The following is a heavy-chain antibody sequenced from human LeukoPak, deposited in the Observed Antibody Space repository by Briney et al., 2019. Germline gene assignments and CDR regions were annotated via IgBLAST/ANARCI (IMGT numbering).Heavy chain of an antibody. CDR3: ARRRAVPGFYYFDF. D-gene: IGHD6-19*01. V-gene: IGHV4-59*08. CDR1: GGSISSYY. Sequence: PSETLSLTCTVSGGSISSYYWTWIRQPPGKGLEWIGFIYYSGITNHNPSLKSRVTISVDTSKNQFSLKLSSVTAADTAVYYCARRRAVPGFYYFDFWGQGTLVTVST. CDR2: IYYSGIT. J-gene: IGHJ4*02.